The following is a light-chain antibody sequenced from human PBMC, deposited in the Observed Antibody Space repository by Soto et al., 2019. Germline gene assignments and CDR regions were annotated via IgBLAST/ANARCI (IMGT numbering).Light chain of an antibody. CDR3: QQYGSSPRT. CDR1: QSVSSSY. V-gene: IGKV3-20*01. Sequence: PGERATLSCRASQSVSSSYLAWYQQKPGQAPRLLIYGASSRATGIPDRFSGSGSGTDFTLTISRLEPEDFAVYYCQQYGSSPRTFGQGTKVDI. CDR2: GAS. J-gene: IGKJ1*01.